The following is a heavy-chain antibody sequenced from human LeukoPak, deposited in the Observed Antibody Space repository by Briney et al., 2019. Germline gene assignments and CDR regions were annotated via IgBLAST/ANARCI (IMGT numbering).Heavy chain of an antibody. V-gene: IGHV3-74*01. CDR3: VRPYDSSGYQWNDAFDI. CDR2: IKGAGSGT. Sequence: GGSLRLSSAASGFMFSTSWMQWVRQALGKGLVWLSRIKGAGSGTNYADSVKGRFIISRDNAKNTLSLQMNSLRVDDTAVYYCVRPYDSSGYQWNDAFDIRGQGTMVTVSP. D-gene: IGHD3-22*01. J-gene: IGHJ3*02. CDR1: GFMFSTSW.